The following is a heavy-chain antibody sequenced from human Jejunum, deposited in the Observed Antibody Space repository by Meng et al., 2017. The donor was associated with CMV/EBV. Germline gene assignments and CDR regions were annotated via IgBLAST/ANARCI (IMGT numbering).Heavy chain of an antibody. J-gene: IGHJ5*02. V-gene: IGHV1-69*12. CDR2: IIPIFCTP. Sequence: QVHLVIVGAKLLKLGPSGKVPCKASGGSSISSPMSRGRQAPGHGLEWMGGIIPIFCTPNYAQKFQGRATITADDSTSTAYMELSSLRSDDTAVYYCARGGLGYCSSTSCYRLFDPWGQGTLVTVSS. CDR3: ARGGLGYCSSTSCYRLFDP. D-gene: IGHD2-2*02. CDR1: GGSSISSP.